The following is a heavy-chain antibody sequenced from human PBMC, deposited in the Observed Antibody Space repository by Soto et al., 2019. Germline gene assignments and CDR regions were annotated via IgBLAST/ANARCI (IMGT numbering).Heavy chain of an antibody. J-gene: IGHJ6*02. CDR3: AKDRITMIVVVITEEYYYGMDV. CDR1: GFTFSSYG. Sequence: PGGSLRLSCAASGFTFSSYGMHWVRQAPGKGLEWVAVISYDGSNKYYADSVKGRFTISRDNSKNTLYLQMNSLRAEDTAVYYCAKDRITMIVVVITEEYYYGMDVWGQGTTVTVSS. CDR2: ISYDGSNK. D-gene: IGHD3-22*01. V-gene: IGHV3-30*18.